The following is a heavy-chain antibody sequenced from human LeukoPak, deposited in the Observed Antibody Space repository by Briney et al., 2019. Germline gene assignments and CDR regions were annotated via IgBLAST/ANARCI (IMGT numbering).Heavy chain of an antibody. V-gene: IGHV3-21*01. CDR2: ISSSSSYI. CDR3: ARTLYYGSGVMDV. Sequence: PGGSLRLSCAASGFTVSSNYMSWVRQAPGKGLEWVSSISSSSSYIYYADSVKGRFTISRDNAKNSLYLQMNSLRAEDTAVYYCARTLYYGSGVMDVWGKGTTVTVSS. J-gene: IGHJ6*03. D-gene: IGHD3-10*01. CDR1: GFTVSSNY.